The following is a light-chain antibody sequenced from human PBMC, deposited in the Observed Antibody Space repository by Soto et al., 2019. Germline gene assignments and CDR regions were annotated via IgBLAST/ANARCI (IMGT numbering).Light chain of an antibody. Sequence: QSALTQPASVSGSPGQSITISCTGTSSDVGAYDYVSWYQQHPDKAPKLIIFVVSNRPSGVSNRFSGSKSGNTASLTISGLQADDEADYYCSLSTSSDTPYVFGTGTKLTVL. V-gene: IGLV2-14*01. J-gene: IGLJ1*01. CDR1: SSDVGAYDY. CDR3: SLSTSSDTPYV. CDR2: VVS.